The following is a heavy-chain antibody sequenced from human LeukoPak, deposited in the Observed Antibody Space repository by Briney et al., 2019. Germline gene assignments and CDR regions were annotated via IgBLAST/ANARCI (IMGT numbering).Heavy chain of an antibody. V-gene: IGHV5-51*01. J-gene: IGHJ5*02. CDR1: GYTFTSYW. CDR2: IYPGDSDT. CDR3: ARHGGGPQWWELLNWFDP. Sequence: RGASLEISCKGSGYTFTSYWIGWVRQLPGKGLEWMGIIYPGDSDTRYNPSFQGEVTISADKSISTAYLQWSSLKASDTAMYYCARHGGGPQWWELLNWFDPWGQGTLVTVSS. D-gene: IGHD1-26*01.